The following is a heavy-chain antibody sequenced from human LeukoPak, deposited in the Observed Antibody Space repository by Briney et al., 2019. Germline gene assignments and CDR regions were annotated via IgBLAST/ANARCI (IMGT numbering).Heavy chain of an antibody. CDR3: ARDHGSSGWYETVDY. CDR2: ISYDGNNK. Sequence: GGSLRLSCAASGFTFSTFAMHWVRQAPGKGLEWVAVISYDGNNKYYADSVRGRFTISRDNSKNTLYLQMNSLRVEDTAVYYCARDHGSSGWYETVDYWGQGTLVTVSS. V-gene: IGHV3-30-3*01. D-gene: IGHD6-19*01. CDR1: GFTFSTFA. J-gene: IGHJ4*02.